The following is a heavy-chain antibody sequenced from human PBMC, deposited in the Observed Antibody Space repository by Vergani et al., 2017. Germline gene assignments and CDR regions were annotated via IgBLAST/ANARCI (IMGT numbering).Heavy chain of an antibody. CDR2: INPNSGGT. J-gene: IGHJ4*02. V-gene: IGHV1-2*02. CDR1: GGTFSSYA. D-gene: IGHD2-2*01. CDR3: ARDILNIVVVPAANILGLDY. Sequence: QVQLVQSGAEVKKPGSSVKVSCKASGGTFSSYAISWVRQAPGQGLEWMGRINPNSGGTNYAQKFQGRVTMTRDTSISTAYMELSRLRSDDTAVYYCARDILNIVVVPAANILGLDYWGQGTLVTVSS.